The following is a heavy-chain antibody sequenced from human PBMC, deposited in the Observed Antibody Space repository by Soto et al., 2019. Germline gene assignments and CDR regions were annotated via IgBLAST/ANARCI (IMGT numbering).Heavy chain of an antibody. D-gene: IGHD1-20*01. V-gene: IGHV1-46*03. CDR2: INPSGGST. CDR1: GYIFSYY. CDR3: ARRYSSNAFDI. Sequence: ASVKVSCKASGYIFSYYMHWVRQAPGQGLEWMGIINPSGGSTSYAQKFQGRVTMTRDTSTSTVYMELSSLRSEDTAVYYCARRYSSNAFDIWGQGTMVTVSS. J-gene: IGHJ3*02.